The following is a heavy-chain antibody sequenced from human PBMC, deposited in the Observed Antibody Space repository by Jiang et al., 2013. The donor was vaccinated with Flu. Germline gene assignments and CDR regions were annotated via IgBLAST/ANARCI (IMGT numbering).Heavy chain of an antibody. Sequence: GSGLVKPSQTLSLTCTVSGGSISSDDYYWSWIRQPPGKGLEWIGYIYYSGSTYYNPSLKSRITISVDTSKNQFSLKLSSVTVSDTAVYYCARWGMVQGVFTDWGQGTLVTVSS. V-gene: IGHV4-30-4*01. D-gene: IGHD3-10*01. CDR3: ARWGMVQGVFTD. J-gene: IGHJ4*02. CDR1: GGSISSDDYY. CDR2: IYYSGST.